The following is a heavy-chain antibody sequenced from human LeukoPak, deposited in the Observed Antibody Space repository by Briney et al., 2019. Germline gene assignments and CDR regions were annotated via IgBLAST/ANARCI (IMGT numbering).Heavy chain of an antibody. CDR2: IYSGGST. V-gene: IGHV3-53*01. CDR3: ASFLNVGATLDY. J-gene: IGHJ4*02. Sequence: PGGSLRLSCAASGFTVGSTYMSWVRQAPGKGLEWVSVIYSGGSTYYADSVKGRFTISRDNSKNTLYLQMNSLRAEDTAVYYCASFLNVGATLDYWGQGTLVTVSS. CDR1: GFTVGSTY. D-gene: IGHD1-26*01.